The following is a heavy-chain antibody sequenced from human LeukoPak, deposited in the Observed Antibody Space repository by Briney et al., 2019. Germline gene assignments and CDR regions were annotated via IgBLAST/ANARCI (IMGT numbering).Heavy chain of an antibody. CDR1: GYTFTSYD. CDR3: ARGRYSSGWYIARYYYYYYMDV. V-gene: IGHV1-8*03. CDR2: MNPNSGNT. D-gene: IGHD6-19*01. Sequence: ASVKVSCKASGYTFTSYDINWVRQATGQGLEWMGWMNPNSGNTGYAQKFQGRVTITRNTSISTAYMELSSLRSEDTAVYYCARGRYSSGWYIARYYYYYYMDVWGKGTTVTVSS. J-gene: IGHJ6*03.